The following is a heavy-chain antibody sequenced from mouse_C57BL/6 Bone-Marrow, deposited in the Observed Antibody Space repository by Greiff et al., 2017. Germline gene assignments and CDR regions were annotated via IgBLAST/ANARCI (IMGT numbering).Heavy chain of an antibody. V-gene: IGHV1-18*01. CDR2: INPNNGGT. J-gene: IGHJ4*01. D-gene: IGHD2-4*01. Sequence: VQLQQSGPELVKPGASVKIPCKASGYTFTDYNMDWVKQSHGKSLEWIGDINPNNGGTIYNQKFKGKATLTVDKSSSTAYMELRSLTSEDTAVYYCARYGDYDRYYAMDYWGQGTSVTVSS. CDR3: ARYGDYDRYYAMDY. CDR1: GYTFTDYN.